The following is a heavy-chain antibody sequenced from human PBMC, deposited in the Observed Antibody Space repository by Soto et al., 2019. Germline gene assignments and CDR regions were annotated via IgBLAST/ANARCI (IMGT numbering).Heavy chain of an antibody. V-gene: IGHV4-30-2*01. CDR1: GGSISSGGYS. CDR2: IYHSGST. D-gene: IGHD2-2*01. Sequence: SETLSLTCAVSGGSISSGGYSWSWIRQPPGKGLEWIGYIYHSGSTYYNPSLKSRVTISVDRSKNQFSLKLSSVTAADTAVYYCARGYCSSTSCPPRDYGMDVWGQGTTVTVSS. CDR3: ARGYCSSTSCPPRDYGMDV. J-gene: IGHJ6*02.